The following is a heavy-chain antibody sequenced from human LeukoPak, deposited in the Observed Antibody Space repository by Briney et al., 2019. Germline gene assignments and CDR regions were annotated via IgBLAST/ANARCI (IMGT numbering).Heavy chain of an antibody. CDR3: ARGSSPYTNWFDP. V-gene: IGHV3-7*03. J-gene: IGHJ5*02. Sequence: GGSLRLSCAASGFTFSSYWMSWVRQAPGKGLEWVANIKQDGSEKYYVDSVKGRFTISRDNAKNSLYLQMNSLRAEDTAVYYCARGSSPYTNWFDPWGQGTLVTVSS. CDR2: IKQDGSEK. CDR1: GFTFSSYW. D-gene: IGHD6-6*01.